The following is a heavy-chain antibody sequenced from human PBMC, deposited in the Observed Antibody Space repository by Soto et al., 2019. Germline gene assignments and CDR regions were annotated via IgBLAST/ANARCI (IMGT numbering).Heavy chain of an antibody. D-gene: IGHD6-19*01. J-gene: IGHJ4*02. V-gene: IGHV4-39*01. CDR1: GGSISSSSYY. Sequence: SETQSLTCTVSGGSISSSSYYWGWIRQPPGKGLEWIGSIYYSGSTYYNPSLKSRVTISVDTSKNQFSLKLSSVTAADTAVYYCARLFTRTAVAGGPHPCYWGQGTLVTVS. CDR2: IYYSGST. CDR3: ARLFTRTAVAGGPHPCY.